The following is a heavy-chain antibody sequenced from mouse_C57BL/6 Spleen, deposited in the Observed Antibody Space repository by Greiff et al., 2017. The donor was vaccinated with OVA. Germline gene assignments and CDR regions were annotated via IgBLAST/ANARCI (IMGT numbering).Heavy chain of an antibody. CDR2: INPNYGTT. CDR3: GSPYGSSQAWFAY. V-gene: IGHV1-39*01. Sequence: VQLQQSGPELVKPGASVKISCKASGYPFTDYNMNWVKQSNGKSLEWIGVINPNYGTTSYNQKFKGKATLTVDQSSSAAYMQLNSLTSEDSAVYYCGSPYGSSQAWFAYWGQGTLVTVSA. D-gene: IGHD1-1*01. J-gene: IGHJ3*01. CDR1: GYPFTDYN.